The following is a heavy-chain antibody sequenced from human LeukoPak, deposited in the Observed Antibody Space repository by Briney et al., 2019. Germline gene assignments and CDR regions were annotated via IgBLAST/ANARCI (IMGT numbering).Heavy chain of an antibody. CDR1: GFTFSIYW. V-gene: IGHV3-7*01. J-gene: IGHJ4*02. CDR3: ARERRIAAAGYYYFDY. CDR2: IKQDGSEK. D-gene: IGHD6-13*01. Sequence: PGGSLRLSCAASGFTFSIYWMSWVRQAPGKGLEWVANIKQDGSEKYYVDSVKGRFTISRDNAKNSLYLQMNSLRAEDTAVYYCARERRIAAAGYYYFDYWGQGTLVTVSS.